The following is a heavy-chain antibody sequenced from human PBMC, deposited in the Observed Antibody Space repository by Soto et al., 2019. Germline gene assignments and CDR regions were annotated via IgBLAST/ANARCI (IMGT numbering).Heavy chain of an antibody. Sequence: QVQLQESGPGLVKPSETLSLTCTVSGDSVSSGGYYWNWIRQPPGKGLEWIGYFFYSGSTNYNPSLKSRVTFSVDTAKTQVSLKLTSVTAADTAVYYCARGRDAYKSGYWGQGTLVTVSS. D-gene: IGHD1-1*01. V-gene: IGHV4-61*08. CDR3: ARGRDAYKSGY. CDR1: GDSVSSGGYY. J-gene: IGHJ4*02. CDR2: FFYSGST.